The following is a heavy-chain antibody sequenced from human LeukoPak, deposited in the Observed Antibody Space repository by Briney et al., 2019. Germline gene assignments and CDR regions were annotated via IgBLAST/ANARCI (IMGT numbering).Heavy chain of an antibody. CDR1: GGSFSGYY. V-gene: IGHV3-23*01. CDR3: AKAAAPGDIVVVPAASLVDDAFDI. J-gene: IGHJ3*02. CDR2: ISGSGGST. D-gene: IGHD2-2*01. Sequence: PSETLSLTCAVYGGSFSGYYWSWVRQAPGKGLEWVSAISGSGGSTYYADSVKGRFTISRDNSKNTLYLQMNSLRAEDTAVYYCAKAAAPGDIVVVPAASLVDDAFDIWGQGTMVTVSS.